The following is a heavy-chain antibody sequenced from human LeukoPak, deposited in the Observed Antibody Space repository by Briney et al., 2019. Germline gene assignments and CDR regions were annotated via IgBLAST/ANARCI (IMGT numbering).Heavy chain of an antibody. CDR2: IYSDGRT. D-gene: IGHD4-11*01. V-gene: IGHV3-66*01. Sequence: GGCLRLSRAASGFTVINNYLSWVRQAPAKGLEWISVIYSDGRTFYADSVQGRVTISRDNSKNTLYLQMNSLRAEDTAVYHCARDPTDKYSKDDTYWGQGTLVTVSS. J-gene: IGHJ4*02. CDR3: ARDPTDKYSKDDTY. CDR1: GFTVINNY.